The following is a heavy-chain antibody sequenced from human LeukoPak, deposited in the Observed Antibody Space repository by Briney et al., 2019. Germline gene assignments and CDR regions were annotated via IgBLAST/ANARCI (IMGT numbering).Heavy chain of an antibody. CDR3: ARGYCSSTSCYGGTGRAHYYYMDV. CDR1: GYTFTSHG. CDR2: ISAYNGNT. D-gene: IGHD2-2*01. V-gene: IGHV1-18*01. J-gene: IGHJ6*03. Sequence: ASVKVSCKASGYTFTSHGISWVRQAPGQGLGWMGWISAYNGNTNYAQKLQGRVTMTTDTSTSTAYMELRSLRSDDTAVYYCARGYCSSTSCYGGTGRAHYYYMDVWGKGTTVTVSS.